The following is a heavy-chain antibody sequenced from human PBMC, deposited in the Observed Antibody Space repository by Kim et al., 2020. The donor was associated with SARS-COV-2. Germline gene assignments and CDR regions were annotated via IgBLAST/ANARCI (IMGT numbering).Heavy chain of an antibody. J-gene: IGHJ5*02. Sequence: SETLSLTCTVSGGSISSSSYYWGWIRQPPGKGLEWIGSIYYSGSTYYNPSLKSRVTISVDTSKNQFSLKLSSVTAADTAVYYWARQGGDIVVVVAATGPYNWFDPWGQGTLVTVSS. D-gene: IGHD2-15*01. CDR1: GGSISSSSYY. CDR3: ARQGGDIVVVVAATGPYNWFDP. CDR2: IYYSGST. V-gene: IGHV4-39*01.